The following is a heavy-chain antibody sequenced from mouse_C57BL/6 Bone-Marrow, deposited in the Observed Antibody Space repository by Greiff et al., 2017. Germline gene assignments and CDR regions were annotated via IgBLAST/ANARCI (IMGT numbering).Heavy chain of an antibody. CDR3: TTTPYSENAMDY. CDR2: IDPEDGDT. J-gene: IGHJ4*01. V-gene: IGHV14-1*01. D-gene: IGHD2-12*01. CDR1: GFNIKDYY. Sequence: EVQVVQSGAELVRPGASVKLSCTASGFNIKDYYMHWVKQRPEQGLEWIGRIDPEDGDTEYAPKFQGKATMTADTSSNTAYLQLSSLTSDDTAVYFCTTTPYSENAMDYWGQGTSVTVSS.